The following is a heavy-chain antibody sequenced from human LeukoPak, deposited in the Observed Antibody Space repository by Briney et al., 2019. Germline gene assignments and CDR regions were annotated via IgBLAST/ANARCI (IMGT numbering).Heavy chain of an antibody. D-gene: IGHD5-18*01. CDR2: ISYDGSNK. Sequence: GGSLRLSCAASGFTFSSYGMHWVRQAPGKGLEWVAVISYDGSNKYYADSVKGRFTISRDNSKNTLYLQMNSLRAEDTAVYYCAKEPGYSYGSYFDYWGQGTLATVSS. V-gene: IGHV3-30*18. CDR1: GFTFSSYG. J-gene: IGHJ4*02. CDR3: AKEPGYSYGSYFDY.